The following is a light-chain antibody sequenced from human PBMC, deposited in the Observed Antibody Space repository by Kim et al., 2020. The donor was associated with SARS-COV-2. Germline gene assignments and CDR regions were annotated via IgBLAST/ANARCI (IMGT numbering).Light chain of an antibody. CDR3: QKYNDLPLT. J-gene: IGKJ4*01. CDR1: QSVSGL. V-gene: IGKV3D-15*01. CDR2: GAS. Sequence: EIVMTQSPVTLSVSPGERVTLSCRASQSVSGLLAWYQQKPGQPPRPLMYGASTRATGIPARFSASGSGTEFTLTISTLQSEDFAVYYCQKYNDLPLTVGGGTKLEI.